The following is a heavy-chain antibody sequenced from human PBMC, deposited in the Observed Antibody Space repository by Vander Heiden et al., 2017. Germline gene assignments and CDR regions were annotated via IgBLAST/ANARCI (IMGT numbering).Heavy chain of an antibody. CDR1: GFTFSSYA. Sequence: RLSCAASGFTFSSYAMSWVRQAPGKGLEWGSCISGSGGSTSYVDSGKGRFTISRDNSKNTLYLQMNSLRAEDTAVYYCAKVGPTYYYGSGSYSLYYFDYWGQGTLVTVSS. CDR3: AKVGPTYYYGSGSYSLYYFDY. CDR2: ISGSGGST. J-gene: IGHJ4*02. V-gene: IGHV3-23*01. D-gene: IGHD3-10*01.